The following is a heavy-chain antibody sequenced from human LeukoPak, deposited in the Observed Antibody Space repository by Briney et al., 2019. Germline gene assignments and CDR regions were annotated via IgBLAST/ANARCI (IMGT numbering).Heavy chain of an antibody. CDR1: GDSITDSY. D-gene: IGHD3-10*01. CDR3: ARALLPRSLFDF. CDR2: LSYNRGT. Sequence: SETLSLTCTVSGDSITDSYWSWIRQAPGTGLEWIGYLSYNRGTNFNPSLQSRVTISVGPSRNQFSLKLTSVTAADTAVYYCARALLPRSLFDFWGQGTLVTVSS. J-gene: IGHJ4*02. V-gene: IGHV4-59*01.